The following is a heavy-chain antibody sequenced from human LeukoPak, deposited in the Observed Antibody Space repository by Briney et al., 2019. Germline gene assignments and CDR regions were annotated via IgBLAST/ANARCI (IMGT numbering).Heavy chain of an antibody. Sequence: GGSLRLSCAASGFTVSGNYMAWVRQAPGKGLEWVSVLYTGGNTHYADSVKGRFTISRDNSKNTLYLQMTSLRAVDTAVYYCARVPETSWYFDLWGRGTLVTVSS. J-gene: IGHJ2*01. CDR1: GFTVSGNY. CDR2: LYTGGNT. V-gene: IGHV3-66*02. CDR3: ARVPETSWYFDL.